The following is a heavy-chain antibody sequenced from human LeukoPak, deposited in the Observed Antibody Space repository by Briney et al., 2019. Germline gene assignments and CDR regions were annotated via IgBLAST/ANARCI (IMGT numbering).Heavy chain of an antibody. Sequence: SETLSLTCTVSGGSISSSSYYWGWIRQPPGKGPEWIGSIYYSGSTYYNPSLKSRVTISVDTSKNQFSLKLSSVTAADTAVYYCARLYDSSGYYYYYYYYMDVWGKGTTVTVSS. V-gene: IGHV4-39*01. D-gene: IGHD3-22*01. CDR2: IYYSGST. CDR3: ARLYDSSGYYYYYYYYMDV. J-gene: IGHJ6*03. CDR1: GGSISSSSYY.